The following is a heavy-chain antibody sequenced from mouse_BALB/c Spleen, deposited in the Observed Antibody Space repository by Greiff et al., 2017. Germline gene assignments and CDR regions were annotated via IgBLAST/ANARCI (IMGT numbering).Heavy chain of an antibody. CDR1: GYTFSSYW. D-gene: IGHD2-14*01. V-gene: IGHV1-9*01. J-gene: IGHJ2*01. Sequence: QVQLQQPGAELVRPGASVKISCKATGYTFSSYWIEWVKQRPGHGLEWIGEILPGSGSTNYNEKFKGKATFTADTSSNTAYMQLSSLTSEDSAVYYCASYYRDDDGDYWGQGTTLTVSS. CDR3: ASYYRDDDGDY. CDR2: ILPGSGST.